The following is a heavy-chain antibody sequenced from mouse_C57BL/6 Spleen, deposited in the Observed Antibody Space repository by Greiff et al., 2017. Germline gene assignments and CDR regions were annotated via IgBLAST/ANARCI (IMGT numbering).Heavy chain of an antibody. CDR3: AAKGLRGGAMDY. J-gene: IGHJ4*01. D-gene: IGHD2-4*01. CDR1: GYTFTSYW. Sequence: QVQLKQPGAELVMPGASVKLSCKASGYTFTSYWMHWVKQRPGQGLEWIGEIDPSDSYTNYNQKFKGKSTLTVDKSSSTAYMQLSSLTSEDSAVYYCAAKGLRGGAMDYWGQGTSVTVSS. V-gene: IGHV1-69*01. CDR2: IDPSDSYT.